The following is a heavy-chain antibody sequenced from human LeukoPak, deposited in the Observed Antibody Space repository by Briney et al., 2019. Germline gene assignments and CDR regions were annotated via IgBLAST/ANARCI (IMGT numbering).Heavy chain of an antibody. CDR3: AKDRQAGTTAFDI. J-gene: IGHJ3*02. Sequence: GGSLRLSCAASGFTFDDYAMHWVRQAPGKGLEWVSGISWNSGSIDYADSVKGRFTISRDNAKNSLYLQMNSLRAEDTALYYCAKDRQAGTTAFDIWGQGTMVTVSS. V-gene: IGHV3-9*01. D-gene: IGHD1-1*01. CDR1: GFTFDDYA. CDR2: ISWNSGSI.